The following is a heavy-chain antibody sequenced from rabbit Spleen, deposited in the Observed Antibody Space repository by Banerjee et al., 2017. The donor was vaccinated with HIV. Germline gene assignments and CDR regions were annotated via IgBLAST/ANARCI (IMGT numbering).Heavy chain of an antibody. J-gene: IGHJ3*01. D-gene: IGHD8-1*01. Sequence: QEQLVESGGGLVQPTGSLTLTCKASGFSFGDRDVMCWVRQAPGKGLEWIACIAGSSSGFTYSATWAKGRFTCSKPSSTTVPLQMPSLTVADTASYFCARDTGSSFSSYGVDLWGQGTLVTVS. CDR1: GFSFGDRDV. V-gene: IGHV1S45*01. CDR2: IAGSSSGFT. CDR3: ARDTGSSFSSYGVDL.